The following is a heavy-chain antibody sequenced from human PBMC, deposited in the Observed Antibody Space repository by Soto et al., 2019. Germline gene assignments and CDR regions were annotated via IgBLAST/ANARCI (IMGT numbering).Heavy chain of an antibody. Sequence: GWSLRLSCAASGFTFSSYSMNLVRQAPGKGLEWGSSISSSSSYIYYADSVKGRFTISRDNAKNSLYLQMNSLRAEDTAVYYCAREGSGSYVRAQAPWQPWGKGTLVTVSS. CDR2: ISSSSSYI. CDR3: AREGSGSYVRAQAPWQP. V-gene: IGHV3-21*01. D-gene: IGHD1-26*01. CDR1: GFTFSSYS. J-gene: IGHJ5*02.